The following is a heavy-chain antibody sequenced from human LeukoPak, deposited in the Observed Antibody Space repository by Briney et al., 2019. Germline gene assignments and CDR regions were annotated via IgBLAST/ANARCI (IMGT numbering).Heavy chain of an antibody. V-gene: IGHV5-51*01. CDR1: GYILTNNW. J-gene: IGHJ4*02. CDR2: IYPGNSDT. D-gene: IGHD3-10*01. Sequence: GESLKISCKISGYILTNNWIGWVRQVPGKGLEWMGLIYPGNSDTKYSPSFQGQDTFSVDKSITTAYLQWSSLKASDTAMYYCARGLDHDIVGGYWGQGTLVTVSS. CDR3: ARGLDHDIVGGY.